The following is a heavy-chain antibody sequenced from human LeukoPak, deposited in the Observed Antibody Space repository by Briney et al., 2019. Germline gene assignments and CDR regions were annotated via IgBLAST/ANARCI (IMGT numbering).Heavy chain of an antibody. CDR2: INPSDGAT. CDR1: GYTFTMYY. CDR3: ARGVGARY. J-gene: IGHJ4*02. D-gene: IGHD1-26*01. Sequence: GASGKVCCKASGYTFTMYYIHWVRQAPGRGLEWMGMINPSDGATTYAQRFQGRVTMTRNTSISTAYMELSSLRSEDTAVYYCARGVGARYWGQGTLVTVSS. V-gene: IGHV1-46*01.